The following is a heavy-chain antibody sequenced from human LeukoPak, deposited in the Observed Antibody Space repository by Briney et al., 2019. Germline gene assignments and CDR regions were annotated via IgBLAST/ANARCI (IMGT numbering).Heavy chain of an antibody. V-gene: IGHV3-48*01. CDR3: ARAGGVHTYGNYFDY. Sequence: GGSLRLSCAASGFTFSSYSMNWVRQAPGKGLEWVSYISSSSSTIYYADSVKGRFTISRDNAKNSLFLQMDGLRAEDTAVYYCARAGGVHTYGNYFDYWGQGTLVTVSS. J-gene: IGHJ4*02. CDR1: GFTFSSYS. D-gene: IGHD3-10*01. CDR2: ISSSSSTI.